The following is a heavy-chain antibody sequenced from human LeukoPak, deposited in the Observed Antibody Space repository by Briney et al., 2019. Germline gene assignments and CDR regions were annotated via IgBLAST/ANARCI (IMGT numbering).Heavy chain of an antibody. CDR1: GGTFSSYA. D-gene: IGHD3-22*01. V-gene: IGHV1-69*05. CDR2: IIPVFGTA. CDR3: ARGWAQKTYYYDSSGYYYLSNWFNP. J-gene: IGHJ5*02. Sequence: SVKVSCKASGGTFSSYAISWVRQAPGQGLEWMGGIIPVFGTANYAQKFQGRVTITTDESTSTAYMELSSLRSEDTAVYYCARGWAQKTYYYDSSGYYYLSNWFNPWGQGTLDTVSS.